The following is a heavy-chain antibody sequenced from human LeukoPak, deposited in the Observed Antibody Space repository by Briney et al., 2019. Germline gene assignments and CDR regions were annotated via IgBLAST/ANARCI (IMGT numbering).Heavy chain of an antibody. Sequence: GGSLRLSCAASGFTFSSYSMNWVRQAPGKGLEWVSFISPSGDRTSNADSVEGRFTISRDNPRNTLYLQMNSLRVEDTAIYYCAKANWVSNADAVWWGQGTQVTVSS. CDR1: GFTFSSYS. D-gene: IGHD1-1*01. V-gene: IGHV3-23*01. CDR3: AKANWVSNADAVW. CDR2: ISPSGDRT. J-gene: IGHJ4*02.